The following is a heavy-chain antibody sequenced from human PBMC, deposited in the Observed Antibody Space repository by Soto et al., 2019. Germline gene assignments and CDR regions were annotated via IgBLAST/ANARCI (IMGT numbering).Heavy chain of an antibody. CDR2: IYYSGST. V-gene: IGHV4-31*03. D-gene: IGHD2-2*01. Sequence: SETLSLTCTVSGGSISSGGYYWSWIRQHPGKGLEWIGYIYYSGSTYYNPSLKSRVTISVDTSKNQFSLKLSSVTTADTAVYYCARGLHGVPAAPTPENWFDPWGQGTLVTVSS. CDR1: GGSISSGGYY. CDR3: ARGLHGVPAAPTPENWFDP. J-gene: IGHJ5*02.